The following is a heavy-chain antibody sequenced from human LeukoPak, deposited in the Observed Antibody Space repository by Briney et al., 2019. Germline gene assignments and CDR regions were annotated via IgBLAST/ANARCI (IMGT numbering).Heavy chain of an antibody. V-gene: IGHV3-30-3*01. CDR2: ISYDGSNK. CDR1: GFTFSSYA. Sequence: GGSLRLSCAASGFTFSSYAMHWVRQAPGKGLEWVAVISYDGSNKYYADSVKGRFTISRDNSKNTLYLQMNSLRAEDTAVYYCARDGHGDYVWYYYYGMDVWAKGPRSPSP. CDR3: ARDGHGDYVWYYYYGMDV. J-gene: IGHJ6*02. D-gene: IGHD4-17*01.